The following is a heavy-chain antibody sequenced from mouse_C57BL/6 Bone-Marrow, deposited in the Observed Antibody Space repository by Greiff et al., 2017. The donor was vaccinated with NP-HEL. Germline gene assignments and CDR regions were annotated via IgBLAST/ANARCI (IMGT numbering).Heavy chain of an antibody. J-gene: IGHJ4*01. D-gene: IGHD2-1*01. CDR3: ASFYYGLYYAMCY. CDR2: IDPEDGDT. V-gene: IGHV14-1*01. Sequence: VQLQQSGAELVRPGASVKLSCTASGFNITDYYMHWVKQRPEQGLEWIGRIDPEDGDTDYASKFQGKATMTADTSSNTAYLQLSNLTSEDTAVYYCASFYYGLYYAMCYWGQGTSVTVAS. CDR1: GFNITDYY.